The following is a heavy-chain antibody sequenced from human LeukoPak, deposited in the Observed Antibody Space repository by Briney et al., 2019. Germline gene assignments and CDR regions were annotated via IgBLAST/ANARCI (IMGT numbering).Heavy chain of an antibody. J-gene: IGHJ4*02. CDR2: ISYDGSNK. CDR3: AKDRRYCSSTSCYARLIDY. V-gene: IGHV3-30*18. CDR1: GFTFSSYG. D-gene: IGHD2-2*01. Sequence: PGGSLRLSCAASGFTFSSYGMHWVRQAPGKGLEWVAVISYDGSNKYYADSVKGRFTISRDNSKNTLYLQMNSLRAEDTAVYYCAKDRRYCSSTSCYARLIDYWGQGTLVTVSS.